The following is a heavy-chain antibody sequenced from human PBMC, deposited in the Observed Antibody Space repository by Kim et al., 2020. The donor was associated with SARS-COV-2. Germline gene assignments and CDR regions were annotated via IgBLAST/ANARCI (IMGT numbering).Heavy chain of an antibody. D-gene: IGHD6-19*01. J-gene: IGHJ4*02. CDR2: ITADNGYT. Sequence: ASVKVSCKASGYTLTTYVLHWVRQAPGQRLEWMGWITADNGYTKYSQRFQGRVTITRDTSASTAYMELSGLRSEDTAVYYCATSYSSGWYFFDYWGQGTLVTVSS. CDR3: ATSYSSGWYFFDY. V-gene: IGHV1-3*01. CDR1: GYTLTTYV.